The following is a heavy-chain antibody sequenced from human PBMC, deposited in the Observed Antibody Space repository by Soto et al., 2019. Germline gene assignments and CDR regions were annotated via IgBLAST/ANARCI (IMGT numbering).Heavy chain of an antibody. J-gene: IGHJ4*02. Sequence: QVQLVESGGGVVQPGRSLRLSCAASGFTFSSYGMHWVRQAPGKGLEWVAVIWYDGSNKYYADSVKGRFTISRDNSKNTLYLQMNSLRAEDTAVYYCARGYNWNYVAWVDYWGQGTLVTVSS. CDR3: ARGYNWNYVAWVDY. CDR2: IWYDGSNK. CDR1: GFTFSSYG. D-gene: IGHD1-7*01. V-gene: IGHV3-33*01.